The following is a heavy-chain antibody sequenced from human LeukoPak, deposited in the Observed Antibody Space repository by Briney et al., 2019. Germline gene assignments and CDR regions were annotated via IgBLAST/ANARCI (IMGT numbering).Heavy chain of an antibody. J-gene: IGHJ5*02. CDR2: IYYSGST. V-gene: IGHV4-59*01. Sequence: SETLSLTCTVSGGSISSYYWSWIRQPPGKGLEWIGYIYYSGSTNYNPSLKSRVTISVDTSKNQFSLKLSSVTAADTAVYYCARAPTGGSRNNPRSPRAPFDPWGQGTLVTVSS. CDR1: GGSISSYY. CDR3: ARAPTGGSRNNPRSPRAPFDP. D-gene: IGHD6-13*01.